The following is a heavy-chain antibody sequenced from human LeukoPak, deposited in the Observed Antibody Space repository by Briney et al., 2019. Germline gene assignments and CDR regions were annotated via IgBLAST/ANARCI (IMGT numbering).Heavy chain of an antibody. Sequence: ASVKVSCKASGYTFTSYAMNWVRQAPGEVFEWMGWINTNTGNPTYAQGFTGRFVFSLDTSVSTAYLQISSLKAEDTAVYYCARGAYYDFWSGYDQTHFGPCGQGTLVTVSS. CDR1: GYTFTSYA. CDR2: INTNTGNP. D-gene: IGHD3-3*01. CDR3: ARGAYYDFWSGYDQTHFGP. J-gene: IGHJ5*02. V-gene: IGHV7-4-1*02.